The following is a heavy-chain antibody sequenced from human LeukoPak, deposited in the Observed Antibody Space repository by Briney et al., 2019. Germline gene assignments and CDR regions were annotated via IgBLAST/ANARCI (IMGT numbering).Heavy chain of an antibody. Sequence: ASVKVSCKASGYTFTSYGISWVRQAPGQGLEWMGWISAYNGNTNYAQKFQGRVTMTEDTSTGTAYMELSSLRSEDTAVYYCTLVGATLDYFDYWGQGTLVTVSS. CDR1: GYTFTSYG. V-gene: IGHV1-18*01. J-gene: IGHJ4*02. D-gene: IGHD1-26*01. CDR2: ISAYNGNT. CDR3: TLVGATLDYFDY.